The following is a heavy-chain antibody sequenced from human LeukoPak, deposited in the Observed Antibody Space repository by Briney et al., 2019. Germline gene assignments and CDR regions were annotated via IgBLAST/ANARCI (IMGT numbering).Heavy chain of an antibody. CDR2: IYDGGNT. Sequence: GGSLRLSCGASGFTVSSNYMGWVRQAPGKGLEWVSGIYDGGNTYYEDSVKGRFIISRDNSKNTLYLQMSSLRVEDTAVYYCARGGYDMFLWGQGTTVTVSS. CDR3: ARGGYDMFL. CDR1: GFTVSSNY. J-gene: IGHJ6*02. D-gene: IGHD3-22*01. V-gene: IGHV3-66*01.